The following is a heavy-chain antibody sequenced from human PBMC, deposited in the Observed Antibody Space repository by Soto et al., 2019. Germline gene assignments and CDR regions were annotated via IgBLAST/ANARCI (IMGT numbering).Heavy chain of an antibody. V-gene: IGHV4-30-4*01. CDR3: ARGHWGRGDFDY. Sequence: SETLSLTCTVSGGSISSGDYYWSWIRQPPGKGLEWIGYIYYSGSTYYNPSLKSRVTISVDTSKNQFSLKLSSVTAADTAVYYCARGHWGRGDFDYCGQGTLVTVYS. CDR1: GGSISSGDYY. CDR2: IYYSGST. D-gene: IGHD7-27*01. J-gene: IGHJ4*02.